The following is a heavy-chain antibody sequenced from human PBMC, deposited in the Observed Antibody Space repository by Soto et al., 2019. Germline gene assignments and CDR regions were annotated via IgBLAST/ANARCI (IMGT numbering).Heavy chain of an antibody. CDR1: GFSFSTYA. CDR3: STNNWFDP. CDR2: ISGSGNFT. D-gene: IGHD1-1*01. J-gene: IGHJ5*02. Sequence: EVQLLEFGGGLVQPGGSLRLSCAASGFSFSTYAMSWVRQAPGKGLEWVSSISGSGNFTYYADSVKGRLTISRDNSKNTLYLQMSSLRAEDTAVYYCSTNNWFDPWGQGNLVTVSS. V-gene: IGHV3-23*01.